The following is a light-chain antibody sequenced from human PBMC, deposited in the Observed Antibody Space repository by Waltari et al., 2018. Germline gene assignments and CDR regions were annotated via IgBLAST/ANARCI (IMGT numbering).Light chain of an antibody. CDR1: QSISSH. CDR3: QQTYSTFYT. J-gene: IGKJ2*01. Sequence: IQMTQSPSSMSASVGDRVSITCGASQSISSHLNWYQQKPGKVPKLLIYAVSNVQSGVPSRFSGSGSGTDFTLTISSLQPEDFATYYCQQTYSTFYTFGQGTKLEI. CDR2: AVS. V-gene: IGKV1-39*01.